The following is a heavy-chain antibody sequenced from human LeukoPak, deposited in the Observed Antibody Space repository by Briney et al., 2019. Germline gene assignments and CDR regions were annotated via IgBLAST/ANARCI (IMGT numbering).Heavy chain of an antibody. CDR2: ISAYNGNT. CDR3: ASDPYSNYVTPFDY. J-gene: IGHJ4*02. CDR1: GYTFTSYG. D-gene: IGHD4-11*01. Sequence: ASVKVSCKASGYTFTSYGISWVRQAPGQGLEWMGWISAYNGNTNYAQKLQGRVTMTTDTSTSTAYMELRSLRSDDTAVHYCASDPYSNYVTPFDYWGQGTLVTLSS. V-gene: IGHV1-18*01.